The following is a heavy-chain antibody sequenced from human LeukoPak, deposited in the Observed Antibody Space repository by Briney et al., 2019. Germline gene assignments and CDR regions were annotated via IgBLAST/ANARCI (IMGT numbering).Heavy chain of an antibody. D-gene: IGHD1-14*01. CDR3: ASEDRYTSYYYYGMDV. J-gene: IGHJ6*02. Sequence: PGGSLRLSCAASGVTVSSKYISWVRQAPGKGLEWVSVIYSGGSTYYADSVRGRFTISRDNSKNTLYLQMNSLRAEDTAVYYCASEDRYTSYYYYGMDVWGQGTTVTVSS. V-gene: IGHV3-53*01. CDR1: GVTVSSKY. CDR2: IYSGGST.